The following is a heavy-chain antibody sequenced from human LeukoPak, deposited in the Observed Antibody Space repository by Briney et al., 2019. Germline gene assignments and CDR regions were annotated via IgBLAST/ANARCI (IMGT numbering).Heavy chain of an antibody. V-gene: IGHV3-30*18. D-gene: IGHD6-19*01. CDR1: GFTFSSHG. J-gene: IGHJ4*02. CDR3: AKQQWLGYFDY. CDR2: ISYDGSNK. Sequence: LGRSLRLSCAASGFTFSSHGMHWVRQAPGKGLEWGAVISYDGSNKYYADSVKGRFTISRDNSKNTLYLQMNSLRAEDTAVYYCAKQQWLGYFDYWGQGTLVTVSS.